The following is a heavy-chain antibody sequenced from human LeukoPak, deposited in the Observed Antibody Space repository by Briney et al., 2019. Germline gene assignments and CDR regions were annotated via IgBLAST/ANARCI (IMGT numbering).Heavy chain of an antibody. V-gene: IGHV3-23*01. D-gene: IGHD3-10*01. Sequence: GGSLRLSCAASGFTFSSYAMTWVRQAPGKGLEWVSAISGSGDSTYYADSAKGLFTISRDTSKNTLYLQMNSLRAADTAVYYCAGPYYYGSGSYYNGNFDYWGQGTLVTVSS. J-gene: IGHJ4*02. CDR1: GFTFSSYA. CDR3: AGPYYYGSGSYYNGNFDY. CDR2: ISGSGDST.